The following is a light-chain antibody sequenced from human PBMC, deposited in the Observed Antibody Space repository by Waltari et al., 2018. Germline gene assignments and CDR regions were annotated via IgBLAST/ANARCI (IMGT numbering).Light chain of an antibody. Sequence: DAQMTQSPSSLSASVGDRVTITCRASQTISKLAWYQQKPVKAPQLLIYKASNLASGVPSRCSGSGSGTEFTLTISSLQPDDVATYHCQDYTWYWTFGQGTKVDI. CDR3: QDYTWYWT. V-gene: IGKV1-5*03. CDR1: QTISK. J-gene: IGKJ1*01. CDR2: KAS.